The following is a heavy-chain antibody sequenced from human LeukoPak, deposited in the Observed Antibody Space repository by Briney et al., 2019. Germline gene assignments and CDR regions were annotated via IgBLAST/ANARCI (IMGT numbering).Heavy chain of an antibody. CDR2: LYSDGNT. CDR3: ARGVEPLAANTLAY. V-gene: IGHV3-53*01. CDR1: GFTFITND. J-gene: IGHJ4*02. D-gene: IGHD1-14*01. Sequence: PGGSLRLSCAASGFTFITNDMTWVRQAPGKGLEWVSVLYSDGNTKYADSVQGRFTISRDNSQNTLYLEMNSLSPDDTAVYYCARGVEPLAANTLAYWGQGTLVTVSS.